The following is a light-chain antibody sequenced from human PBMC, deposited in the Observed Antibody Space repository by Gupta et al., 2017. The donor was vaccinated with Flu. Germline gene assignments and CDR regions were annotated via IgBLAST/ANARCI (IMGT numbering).Light chain of an antibody. CDR1: QGVSSAD. V-gene: IGKV3-20*01. CDR2: GAY. J-gene: IGKJ4*01. CDR3: QQYGSAPQRV. Sequence: TLSLSPAERAALSCRASQGVSSADLAWYRQKPGQATGLLIYGAYSRTTGIPDRFSGSGSGTDFTLTISRLEPEDFAVYYCQQYGSAPQRVFGGGTKVEIK.